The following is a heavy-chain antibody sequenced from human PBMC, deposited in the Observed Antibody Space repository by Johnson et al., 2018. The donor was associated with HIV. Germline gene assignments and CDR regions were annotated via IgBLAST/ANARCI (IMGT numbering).Heavy chain of an antibody. V-gene: IGHV3-23*04. CDR1: GFTFSSYA. CDR2: ISGSGGST. J-gene: IGHJ3*02. Sequence: VQLVESGGGVVQPGGSLRLSCAASGFTFSSYAMSWVRQAPGKGPEWVSAISGSGGSTDSADPVKARFTTHRANSKNTLYLQMNSLRAEDTAVHYCAKDLSPGQTMVQGVPNAFDIWGQGTMVTVSS. D-gene: IGHD3-10*01. CDR3: AKDLSPGQTMVQGVPNAFDI.